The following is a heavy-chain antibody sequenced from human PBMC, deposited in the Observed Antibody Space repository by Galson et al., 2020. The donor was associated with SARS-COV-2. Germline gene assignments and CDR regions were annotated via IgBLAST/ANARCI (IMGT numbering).Heavy chain of an antibody. J-gene: IGHJ6*02. Sequence: GESLKISCATSGFTFEDYAMHWVRQAPGKGLEWVSVVTWDGLSTYYIDSVKGRFTISRDNSKNSLHLQMNSLRAEDTALYYCAKGLRWRAPNGMDVWGQGTTVTVSS. CDR2: VTWDGLST. V-gene: IGHV3-43D*03. D-gene: IGHD2-15*01. CDR3: AKGLRWRAPNGMDV. CDR1: GFTFEDYA.